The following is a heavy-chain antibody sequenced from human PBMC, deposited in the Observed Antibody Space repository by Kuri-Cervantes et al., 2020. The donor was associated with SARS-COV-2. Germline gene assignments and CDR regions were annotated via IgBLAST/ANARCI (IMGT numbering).Heavy chain of an antibody. D-gene: IGHD4-11*01. CDR2: INSDGSST. Sequence: ETLTLTCAAAGFTFSSYWMHWVRQAPGKGLVWVSRINSDGSSTSYADSVKGRFTISRDNAKNSLYLQMNSLRAEDTAVYYCARDHAVTTQYYYYYGMDVWGQGTTVTVSS. V-gene: IGHV3-74*01. CDR3: ARDHAVTTQYYYYYGMDV. J-gene: IGHJ6*02. CDR1: GFTFSSYW.